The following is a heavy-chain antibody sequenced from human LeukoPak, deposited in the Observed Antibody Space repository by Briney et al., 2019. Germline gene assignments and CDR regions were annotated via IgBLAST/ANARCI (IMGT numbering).Heavy chain of an antibody. CDR2: ISSSSSYI. V-gene: IGHV3-21*01. J-gene: IGHJ3*02. D-gene: IGHD2-21*02. Sequence: GGSLRLSCAASGFTFSTYSMNWVRQAPGKGLEWVSSISSSSSYIYYADSVKGRFTISRDNSKNSLFLQMNSLRAEDTAVYYCAVIMEYCGGACLNPDAFDIWGQGTMVTVSS. CDR1: GFTFSTYS. CDR3: AVIMEYCGGACLNPDAFDI.